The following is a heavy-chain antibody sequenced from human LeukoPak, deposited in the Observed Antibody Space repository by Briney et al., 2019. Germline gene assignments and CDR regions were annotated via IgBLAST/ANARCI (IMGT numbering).Heavy chain of an antibody. CDR3: ARGPDYGGNGGGY. CDR2: INHSGST. Sequence: SETLSLTCAVYGGSFSGYYWSWTRQPPGKGLEWIGEINHSGSTNYNPSLKSRVTISVDTSKNQFSLKLSSVTAADTAVYYCARGPDYGGNGGGYWGQGTLVTVSS. D-gene: IGHD4-23*01. V-gene: IGHV4-34*01. CDR1: GGSFSGYY. J-gene: IGHJ4*02.